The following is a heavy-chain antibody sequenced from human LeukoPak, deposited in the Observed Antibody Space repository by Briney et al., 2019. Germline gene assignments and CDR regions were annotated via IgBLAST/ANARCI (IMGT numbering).Heavy chain of an antibody. CDR3: AKDGQRYGDKFDY. D-gene: IGHD4-17*01. CDR1: GFTFSSYA. V-gene: IGHV3-23*01. J-gene: IGHJ4*02. CDR2: ISGSGGST. Sequence: EGSLRLSCAASGFTFSSYAMSWVRQAPGKGLEWVSAISGSGGSTYYADSVKGRFTISRDNSKNTLYLQMNSLRAEDTAVYYCAKDGQRYGDKFDYWGQGTLVTVSS.